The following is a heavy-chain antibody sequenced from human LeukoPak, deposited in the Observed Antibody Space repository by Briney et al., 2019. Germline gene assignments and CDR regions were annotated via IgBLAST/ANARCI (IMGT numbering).Heavy chain of an antibody. J-gene: IGHJ4*02. CDR1: GFMFSIFE. CDR3: AVFAVARDFDY. V-gene: IGHV3-48*03. CDR2: ISSGASTM. Sequence: GGPLRLSCAASGFMFSIFEVYWVRQAPGKGRVWVSYISSGASTMYYVDSVQGRFTISRDNAKNSLFLQMNSLRAEDTAGYYCAVFAVARDFDYWGKGPLVTVSS. D-gene: IGHD3-3*01.